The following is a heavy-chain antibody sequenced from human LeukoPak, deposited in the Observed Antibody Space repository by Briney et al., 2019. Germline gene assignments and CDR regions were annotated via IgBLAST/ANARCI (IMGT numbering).Heavy chain of an antibody. J-gene: IGHJ4*02. V-gene: IGHV1-69*04. D-gene: IGHD1-26*01. CDR2: IIPILGIA. CDR3: ARGTIVGATRPFDY. Sequence: SVKVSCKASGGTXSSYAISGVRQAPGQGLEWMGRIIPILGIANYAQKFQGRVTITADKSTSTAYMELSSLRSEDTAVYYCARGTIVGATRPFDYWGQGTLVTVSS. CDR1: GGTXSSYA.